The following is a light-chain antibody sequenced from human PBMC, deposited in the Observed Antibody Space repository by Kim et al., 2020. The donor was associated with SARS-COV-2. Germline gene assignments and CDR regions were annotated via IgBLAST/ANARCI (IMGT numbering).Light chain of an antibody. CDR1: SSNIGSNT. J-gene: IGLJ1*01. CDR2: SNN. CDR3: AAWDDSLNGRYV. Sequence: QSVLTQPPSASGTPGQRVTISCSGSSSNIGSNTVNWYQQLPGTAPKLLIYSNNQRPSGVPDRFSGSKSGTSASLAISGLQSEDEADYYSAAWDDSLNGRYVFGTGTKVTVL. V-gene: IGLV1-44*01.